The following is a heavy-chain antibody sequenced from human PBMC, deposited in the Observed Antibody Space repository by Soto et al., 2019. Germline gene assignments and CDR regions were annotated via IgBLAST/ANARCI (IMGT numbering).Heavy chain of an antibody. V-gene: IGHV1-2*04. CDR2: INPNSGGT. D-gene: IGHD3-10*01. J-gene: IGHJ4*02. CDR3: ARGGATMVRGGLVYIGTALKGPANSAIDY. CDR1: GYTFTGYY. Sequence: ASVKVSCKASGYTFTGYYMHWVRQAPGQGLEWMGWINPNSGGTNYAQKFQDWVTMTRDTSTSTVYMELSSLRSEDTAVYYCARGGATMVRGGLVYIGTALKGPANSAIDYWGQGTLVTVSS.